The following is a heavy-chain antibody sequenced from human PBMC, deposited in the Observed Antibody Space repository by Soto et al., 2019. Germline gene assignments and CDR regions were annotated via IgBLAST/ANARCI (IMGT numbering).Heavy chain of an antibody. Sequence: PGGSLRLSCSASGFTFSIYAMHWVRQAPGKGLEYVSVISTNGGSTYYADSVKGRFTISRDNSKNTVYLQMNSLRAEDTAVYYCARDGSGWSVYWGQGTLVTVSS. J-gene: IGHJ4*02. CDR1: GFTFSIYA. V-gene: IGHV3-64*04. D-gene: IGHD6-19*01. CDR2: ISTNGGST. CDR3: ARDGSGWSVY.